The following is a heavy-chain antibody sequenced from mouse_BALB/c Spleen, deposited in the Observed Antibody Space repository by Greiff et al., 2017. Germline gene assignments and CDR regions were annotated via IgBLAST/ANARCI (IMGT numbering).Heavy chain of an antibody. J-gene: IGHJ2*01. CDR1: GFTFSSYA. CDR3: ARGMLYFDY. V-gene: IGHV5-6-5*01. CDR2: ISSGGST. Sequence: EVKLMESGGGLVKPGGSLKLSCAASGFTFSSYAMSWVRQTPEKRLEWVASISSGGSTYYPDSVKGRFTISRDNARNILYLQMSSLRSEDTAMYYCARGMLYFDYWGQGTTLTVSS.